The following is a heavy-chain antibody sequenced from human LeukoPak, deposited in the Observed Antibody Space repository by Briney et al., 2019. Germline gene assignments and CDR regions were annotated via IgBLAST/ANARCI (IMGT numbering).Heavy chain of an antibody. V-gene: IGHV3-7*01. D-gene: IGHD3-10*01. CDR3: ARAGTHYYYGSGSYDY. CDR1: GFTFSSYW. J-gene: IGHJ4*02. Sequence: PGGSLRLSCAASGFTFSSYWMSWVRQAPGKGLEWVANIKQDGSEKYYVDSVKGRFTISRDNAKNSLYLQMNSLRAEDTAVYYCARAGTHYYYGSGSYDYWGQGTLVTVSS. CDR2: IKQDGSEK.